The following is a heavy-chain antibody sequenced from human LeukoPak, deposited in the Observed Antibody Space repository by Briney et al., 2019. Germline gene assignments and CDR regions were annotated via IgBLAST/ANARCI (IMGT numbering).Heavy chain of an antibody. CDR3: ATLSYSYGHHGSY. CDR2: IIPIFCTA. Sequence: ASVKVSCKASGGTFSSYAISWVRQAPGQGLEWMGGIIPIFCTANYAQKFQGRVTITADESTSTAYMELSSLRSEDTAVYYCATLSYSYGHHGSYWGQGTLVTVSS. D-gene: IGHD5-18*01. J-gene: IGHJ4*02. CDR1: GGTFSSYA. V-gene: IGHV1-69*13.